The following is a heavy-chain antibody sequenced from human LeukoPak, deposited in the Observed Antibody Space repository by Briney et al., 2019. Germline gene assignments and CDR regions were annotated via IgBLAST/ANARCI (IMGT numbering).Heavy chain of an antibody. CDR3: ARGSTTQLVNRTGYYFDY. CDR1: GYTFTGYY. Sequence: GASVKVSCKVSGYTFTGYYMHWVRQAPGQGLEWMGRINPNSGGTNYAQKFQGRVTMTRDTSISTAYMELSRLRSDDTAVYYCARGSTTQLVNRTGYYFDYWGQGTLVTVSS. J-gene: IGHJ4*02. D-gene: IGHD6-13*01. CDR2: INPNSGGT. V-gene: IGHV1-2*06.